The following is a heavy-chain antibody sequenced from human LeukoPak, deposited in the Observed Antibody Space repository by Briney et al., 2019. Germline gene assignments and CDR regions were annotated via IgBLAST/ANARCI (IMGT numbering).Heavy chain of an antibody. D-gene: IGHD1-26*01. J-gene: IGHJ4*02. CDR3: ARDASGTHREGFDY. CDR1: GGSISSGGYS. Sequence: PSETLSLTCAVSGGSISSGGYSWSWIRQPPGKGLEWIGYIYHSGSTYYNPSLKSRVTISVDRSKNQFSLELSSVTAADTAVYYCARDASGTHREGFDYWGQGTLVTVSS. V-gene: IGHV4-30-2*01. CDR2: IYHSGST.